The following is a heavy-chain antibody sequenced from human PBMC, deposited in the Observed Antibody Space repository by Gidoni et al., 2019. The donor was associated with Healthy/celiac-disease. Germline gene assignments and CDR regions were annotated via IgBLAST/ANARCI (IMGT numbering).Heavy chain of an antibody. V-gene: IGHV3-30*04. CDR3: ARDNYDFWRAFDI. J-gene: IGHJ3*02. Sequence: QVQLVASGGGVVQPGRSLRLSCAASGFTFSSYAMHWVRQAPGKGLEWVAVISYDGSNKYYADSVKGRFTISRDNSKNTLYLQMNSLRAEDTAVYYCARDNYDFWRAFDIWGQGTMVTVSS. D-gene: IGHD3-3*01. CDR2: ISYDGSNK. CDR1: GFTFSSYA.